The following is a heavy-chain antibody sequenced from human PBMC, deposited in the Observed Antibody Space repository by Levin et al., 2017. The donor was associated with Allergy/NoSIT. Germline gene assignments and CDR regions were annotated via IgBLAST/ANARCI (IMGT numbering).Heavy chain of an antibody. Sequence: PGGSLRLSCAASGFTFSNYYMHWVRQIPGKGLVWVSRIKSDGTTTTYADSVKGRFTISRDNAKNMLYLQMNSLRVEDTAVYYCARDQSWGVAGPWGQGTLVTVSS. J-gene: IGHJ5*02. CDR3: ARDQSWGVAGP. D-gene: IGHD6-19*01. V-gene: IGHV3-74*01. CDR2: IKSDGTTT. CDR1: GFTFSNYY.